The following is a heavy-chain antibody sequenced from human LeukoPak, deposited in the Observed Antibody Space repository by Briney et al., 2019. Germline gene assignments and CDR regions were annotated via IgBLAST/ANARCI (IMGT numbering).Heavy chain of an antibody. V-gene: IGHV3-23*01. CDR1: GFTFSSYA. CDR2: ISGSGGST. J-gene: IGHJ1*01. CDR3: AKGHSSYGAEYFQH. Sequence: PGGSLRLSCAASGFTFSSYAMSWVRQAPGKGLEWVSAISGSGGSTYYADSVKGRFTISRGNSKNTLYLQMNSLRAEDTAVYYCAKGHSSYGAEYFQHWGQGTLVTVSS. D-gene: IGHD5-18*01.